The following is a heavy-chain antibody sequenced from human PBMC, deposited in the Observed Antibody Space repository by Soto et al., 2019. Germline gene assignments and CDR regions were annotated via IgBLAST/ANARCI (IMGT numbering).Heavy chain of an antibody. CDR2: ISGSGGST. V-gene: IGHV3-23*01. D-gene: IGHD6-13*01. J-gene: IGHJ1*01. CDR1: GFTFSSYA. Sequence: EAQLLESGGGLVQPGGSLRLSCAASGFTFSSYAMSWVRQAPGKGLEWVSAISGSGGSTYYADSVKGRFTISRDNSKNTLYLQMNGLRAEDTAVYYFAKDMWQQLVYFQHWGQGTLVTVSS. CDR3: AKDMWQQLVYFQH.